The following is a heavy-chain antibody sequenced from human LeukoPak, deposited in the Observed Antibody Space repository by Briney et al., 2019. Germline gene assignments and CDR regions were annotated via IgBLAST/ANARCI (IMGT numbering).Heavy chain of an antibody. Sequence: PGGSLRLSCAASGFTFSSLWMGWLRQAPGKGQEWVANIKPDGSDKYYVESVKGRFTISRDNSKDTLYLQMDSLRAEDTAVYYCAKGSGSSCYSPCDYWGQGILVTVSS. D-gene: IGHD2-15*01. CDR2: IKPDGSDK. V-gene: IGHV3-7*03. CDR1: GFTFSSLW. CDR3: AKGSGSSCYSPCDY. J-gene: IGHJ4*02.